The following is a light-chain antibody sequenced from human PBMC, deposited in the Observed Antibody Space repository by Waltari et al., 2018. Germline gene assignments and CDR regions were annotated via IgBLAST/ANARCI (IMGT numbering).Light chain of an antibody. Sequence: ETVLTQSPATLSLSPGERATLSCRASQNIGNDLAWYQQRPGQALRLLIYDSSTRATGIPARFSGSGSGTDVTLTISSLEPEDVATYFCQQRNNWPPFTFGPGTILDIK. CDR2: DSS. J-gene: IGKJ3*01. CDR3: QQRNNWPPFT. V-gene: IGKV3-11*01. CDR1: QNIGND.